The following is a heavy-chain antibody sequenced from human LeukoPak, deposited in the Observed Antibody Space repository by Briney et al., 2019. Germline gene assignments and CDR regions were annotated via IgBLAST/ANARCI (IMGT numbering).Heavy chain of an antibody. CDR1: GGSISSYY. J-gene: IGHJ4*02. V-gene: IGHV4-59*01. CDR2: IYYSGST. CDR3: ARAPPDDSSGYWWGDYYFDY. D-gene: IGHD3-22*01. Sequence: SETLSLTCTVSGGSISSYYWSWLRQPPGKGLEWIGYIYYSGSTNYNPSLKSRVTISVDTSKNQFSLKLSSVTAADTAVYYCARAPPDDSSGYWWGDYYFDYWGQGTLVTVSS.